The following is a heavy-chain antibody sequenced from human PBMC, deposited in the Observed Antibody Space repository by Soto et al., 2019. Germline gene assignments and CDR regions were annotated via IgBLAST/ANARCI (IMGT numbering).Heavy chain of an antibody. J-gene: IGHJ4*02. CDR2: ISYDGSNK. CDR3: ARDSAAQAD. CDR1: GFTFSSYA. V-gene: IGHV3-30-3*01. D-gene: IGHD6-6*01. Sequence: GGSLRLSCAASGFTFSSYAMHWVRQAPGKGLEWVAVISYDGSNKYYADSVRGRFSISRDNTKNTLYLQMNSLRAEDTAVYYCARDSAAQADWGQGTLVTVSS.